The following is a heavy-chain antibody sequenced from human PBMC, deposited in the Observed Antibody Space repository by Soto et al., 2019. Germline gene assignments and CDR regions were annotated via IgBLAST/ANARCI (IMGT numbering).Heavy chain of an antibody. D-gene: IGHD1-1*01. J-gene: IGHJ4*02. CDR2: VFRSGSV. CDR3: ARARNRYFDF. Sequence: NPSETLSLTCNVSGGSMTTGSYFWSWIRRPPGKGLEWIGYVFRSGSVNYSPSFKSRVTISIDTSKNQFSLMLKSVTAADTAVYFCARARNRYFDFWGQGALVTVSS. CDR1: GGSMTTGSYF. V-gene: IGHV4-61*01.